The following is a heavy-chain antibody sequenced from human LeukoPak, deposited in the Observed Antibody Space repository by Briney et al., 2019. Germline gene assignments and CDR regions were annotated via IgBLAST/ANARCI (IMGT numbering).Heavy chain of an antibody. CDR2: IYTSGST. CDR1: GGSISSYY. V-gene: IGHV4-4*07. CDR3: ARGRPNTAMARGPWFDP. J-gene: IGHJ5*02. Sequence: SETLSLTCTVSGGSISSYYWSWIRQPAGKGLEWIGRIYTSGSTNYNPSLKSRVTMSVDTSKNQFSLKLSSVTAADTAVYYCARGRPNTAMARGPWFDPWGQGTLVTVSS. D-gene: IGHD5-18*01.